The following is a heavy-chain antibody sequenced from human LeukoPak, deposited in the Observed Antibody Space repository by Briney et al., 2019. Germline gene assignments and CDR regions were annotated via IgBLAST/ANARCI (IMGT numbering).Heavy chain of an antibody. CDR2: IYYSGST. V-gene: IGHV4-59*12. D-gene: IGHD3-22*01. J-gene: IGHJ4*02. CDR3: ARDGYYYDSSGYGLDY. CDR1: GGSFSGYY. Sequence: PSETLSLTCVVYGGSFSGYYWSWIRQPPGKGLEWIGYIYYSGSTNYNPSLKSRVTMSVDTSKNQFSLKLSSVTAADTAVYYCARDGYYYDSSGYGLDYWGQGTLVTVSS.